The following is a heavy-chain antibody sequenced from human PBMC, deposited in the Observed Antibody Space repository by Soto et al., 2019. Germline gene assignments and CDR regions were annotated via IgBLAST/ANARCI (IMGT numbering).Heavy chain of an antibody. V-gene: IGHV4-4*07. Sequence: SETLSLTCTVSGASISGFYWSWIRKSAGKGLEWIGRIYATGTTNYNPSLKSRVMMSVDTSKKQFSLKLRSVTAADTAVYYCVRDGTKTLRDWFDPWGQGISVTVSS. J-gene: IGHJ5*02. CDR1: GASISGFY. D-gene: IGHD1-1*01. CDR2: IYATGTT. CDR3: VRDGTKTLRDWFDP.